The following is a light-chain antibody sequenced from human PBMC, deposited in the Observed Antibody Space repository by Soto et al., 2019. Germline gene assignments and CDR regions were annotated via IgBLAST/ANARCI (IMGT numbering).Light chain of an antibody. CDR1: QGFSNS. Sequence: DIQMTQSPSSLTASVGDRVTISCRASQGFSNSLAWYQQKPEKVPTLLIYGASILQSGVSSRFSGSGSGTEFTLTISSLQPEDVATYYCQKYDSAPLTFGGGTKVEIK. CDR3: QKYDSAPLT. CDR2: GAS. V-gene: IGKV1-27*01. J-gene: IGKJ4*01.